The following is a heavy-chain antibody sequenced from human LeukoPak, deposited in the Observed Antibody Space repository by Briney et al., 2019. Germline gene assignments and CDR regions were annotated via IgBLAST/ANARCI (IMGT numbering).Heavy chain of an antibody. CDR1: GFTFSSFS. Sequence: GGSLRLSCAASGFTFSSFSMNWVRQAPGKGLEWVSYISSGSSTIYYADSVKGRFTISRDNAKNSLYLQMNSLRAEDTAVYYCARVNINNWHSCDYWGQGTLVTVSS. CDR3: ARVNINNWHSCDY. V-gene: IGHV3-48*01. D-gene: IGHD1-1*01. CDR2: ISSGSSTI. J-gene: IGHJ4*02.